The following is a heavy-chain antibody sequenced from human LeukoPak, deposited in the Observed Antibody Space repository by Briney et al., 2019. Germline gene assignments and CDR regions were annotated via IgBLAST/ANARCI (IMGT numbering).Heavy chain of an antibody. CDR1: GYTFTSYD. D-gene: IGHD6-13*01. V-gene: IGHV1-8*01. CDR3: ARVESAAGLREMPFDI. Sequence: ASVKVSCKASGYTFTSYDINWVRQATGQGLEWMGWMNPNSGNTGYAQKFQGRVTMTRNTSISTAYMVLSSLRSEDTAVYYCARVESAAGLREMPFDIWGQGTMVTVSS. CDR2: MNPNSGNT. J-gene: IGHJ3*02.